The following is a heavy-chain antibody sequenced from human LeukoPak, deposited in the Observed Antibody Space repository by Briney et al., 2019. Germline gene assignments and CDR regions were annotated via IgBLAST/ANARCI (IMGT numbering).Heavy chain of an antibody. CDR1: GFTFSRYW. CDR2: INRDGSII. CDR3: ARNGLGEWELLHV. Sequence: GGSLRLSCAASGFTFSRYWMHWVRQVPGKGLVWVSRINRDGSIISYADSVRGRFTISRDSAKNTLYLQMNGLRAEDTAVYYCARNGLGEWELLHVWGQGTLVTVSS. D-gene: IGHD1-26*01. J-gene: IGHJ4*02. V-gene: IGHV3-74*01.